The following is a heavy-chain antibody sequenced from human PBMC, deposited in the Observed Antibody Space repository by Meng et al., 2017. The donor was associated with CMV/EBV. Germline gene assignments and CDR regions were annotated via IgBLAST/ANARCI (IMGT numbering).Heavy chain of an antibody. Sequence: SVNVSCKASGYTFTGYYMHWVRQAPGQGLEWMGWINPNSGGTNYAQKFQGRVTMTRDTSISTAYMELSRLRSDDTAVYYCARGLLWFGELYFDYWGQGTLVTVSS. J-gene: IGHJ4*02. CDR3: ARGLLWFGELYFDY. D-gene: IGHD3-10*01. CDR2: INPNSGGT. CDR1: GYTFTGYY. V-gene: IGHV1-2*02.